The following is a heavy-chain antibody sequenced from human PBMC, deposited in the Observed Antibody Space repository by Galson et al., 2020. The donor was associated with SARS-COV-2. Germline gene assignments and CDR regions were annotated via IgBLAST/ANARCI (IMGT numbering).Heavy chain of an antibody. CDR2: INPSGGST. Sequence: ASVKVSCKASGYTFTSYYMHWVRQAPGQGLEWMGIINPSGGSTSYAQKFQGRVTMTRDTSTSTVYMELSSLRSEDTAVYYCARDFAKDLITMFGVVSGLGNGMDVWGQGTTVTVSS. V-gene: IGHV1-46*01. CDR3: ARDFAKDLITMFGVVSGLGNGMDV. D-gene: IGHD3-3*01. J-gene: IGHJ6*02. CDR1: GYTFTSYY.